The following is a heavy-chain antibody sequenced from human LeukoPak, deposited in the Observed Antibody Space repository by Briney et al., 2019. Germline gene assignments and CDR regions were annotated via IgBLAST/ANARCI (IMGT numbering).Heavy chain of an antibody. Sequence: GGSLRLSCTASGFTFGDYAVSWFRQAPGKGLEWVGFIRSQAYGGTTEYAASVKGRFTISGDDSKSIAYLQMNSLKTEDTAVYYCTRVRVVGPTVRDYWGQGTLVTVSS. D-gene: IGHD1-26*01. CDR3: TRVRVVGPTVRDY. V-gene: IGHV3-49*03. CDR1: GFTFGDYA. J-gene: IGHJ4*02. CDR2: IRSQAYGGTT.